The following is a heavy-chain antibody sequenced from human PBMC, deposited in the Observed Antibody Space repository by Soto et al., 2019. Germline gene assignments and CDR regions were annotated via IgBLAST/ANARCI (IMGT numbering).Heavy chain of an antibody. D-gene: IGHD4-17*01. Sequence: VYGGSFSGYYWSWIRQPPGKGLEWIGEINHSGSTNYNPSLKSRATISVDTSKNQFSLKLSSVTAADTAVYYCAAGSYGDYTFDYWGQGTLVTVSS. CDR1: GGSFSGYY. V-gene: IGHV4-34*01. CDR3: AAGSYGDYTFDY. J-gene: IGHJ4*02. CDR2: INHSGST.